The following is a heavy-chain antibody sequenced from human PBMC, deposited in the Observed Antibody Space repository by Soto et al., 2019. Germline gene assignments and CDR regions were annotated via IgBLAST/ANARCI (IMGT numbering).Heavy chain of an antibody. V-gene: IGHV4-39*01. J-gene: IGHJ1*01. CDR3: ARHVPGSSGWQIRPWPEYLQH. CDR1: GGSISSSSYY. CDR2: IYYSGST. Sequence: PSETLSLTCTVSGGSISSSSYYWGWIRQPPGKGLEWIGSIYYSGSTYYNPSLKSRVTISVDTSKNQFSLKLSSVTAADTAVYYCARHVPGSSGWQIRPWPEYLQHWGQGTLVTVSS. D-gene: IGHD6-19*01.